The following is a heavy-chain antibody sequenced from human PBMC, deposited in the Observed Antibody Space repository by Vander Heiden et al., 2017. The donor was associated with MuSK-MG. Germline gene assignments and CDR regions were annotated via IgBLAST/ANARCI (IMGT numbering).Heavy chain of an antibody. Sequence: QVQLVQSGAEVRQPGASVRASCKASGYTCTIYTLHWVRQAPGQRPEWMGWSNAGNGNTKYSQKFQGRVTITRDSSARTAYMELSSLMSEDTAVYYCTRMSVEGTEYWGQGTLGTVSS. CDR3: TRMSVEGTEY. D-gene: IGHD1-1*01. J-gene: IGHJ4*02. V-gene: IGHV1-3*01. CDR2: SNAGNGNT. CDR1: GYTCTIYT.